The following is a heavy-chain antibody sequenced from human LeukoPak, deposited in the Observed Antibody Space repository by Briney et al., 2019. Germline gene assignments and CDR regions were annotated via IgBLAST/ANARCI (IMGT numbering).Heavy chain of an antibody. Sequence: SVKVSCKASGGTFSSYAISWVRQAPGQGLEWMGGIIPIFGTANYAQKFQGRVTITADESTSTAYMELSSLRSEDTAVYYCASDQLHTGYYFDYWGQGTLVTVSS. CDR2: IIPIFGTA. J-gene: IGHJ4*02. D-gene: IGHD2-2*01. V-gene: IGHV1-69*13. CDR3: ASDQLHTGYYFDY. CDR1: GGTFSSYA.